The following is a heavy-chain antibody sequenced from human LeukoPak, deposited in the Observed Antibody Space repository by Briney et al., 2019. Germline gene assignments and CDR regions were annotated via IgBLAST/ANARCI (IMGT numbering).Heavy chain of an antibody. J-gene: IGHJ6*03. V-gene: IGHV4-38-2*02. CDR2: IYHSGRT. CDR1: GYSISNGYY. D-gene: IGHD3-3*01. CDR3: ARGLRNYDFWSGYSRDYYYMDV. Sequence: SETLSLTCTVSGYSISNGYYWGWMRQPPGKGLEWIGNIYHSGRTHYNPSLKSRVIISVDTSKNYFSLKLSSVTAADTAMYYCARGLRNYDFWSGYSRDYYYMDVWGKGTTVTVSS.